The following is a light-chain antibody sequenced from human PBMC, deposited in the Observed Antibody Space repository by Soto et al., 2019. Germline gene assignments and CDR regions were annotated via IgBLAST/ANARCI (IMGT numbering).Light chain of an antibody. CDR3: QKHNSAPFT. J-gene: IGKJ3*01. Sequence: DIQMTQSPSSLSASVRDRVTITCRASQGIRHYLAWYQQKPGKVPKLLIYAASTLQSGAPSRFSCSGYGTDFTLTISSLQPEDVATYYCQKHNSAPFTFGPGTKVDIK. CDR1: QGIRHY. V-gene: IGKV1-27*01. CDR2: AAS.